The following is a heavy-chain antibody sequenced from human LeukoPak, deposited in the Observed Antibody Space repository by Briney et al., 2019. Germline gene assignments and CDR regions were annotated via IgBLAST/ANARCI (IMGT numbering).Heavy chain of an antibody. CDR2: IYTSGST. D-gene: IGHD6-19*01. J-gene: IGHJ4*02. CDR3: ARAEYSSGPDY. V-gene: IGHV4-4*09. Sequence: SETLSLTCTVSGGSISSYYWSWIRQPPGKGLEWIGYIYTSGSTNYNPSLKSRVTISVDTSKNQFSLKLSSVTAADTAVYYCARAEYSSGPDYWGQGTLVTVSS. CDR1: GGSISSYY.